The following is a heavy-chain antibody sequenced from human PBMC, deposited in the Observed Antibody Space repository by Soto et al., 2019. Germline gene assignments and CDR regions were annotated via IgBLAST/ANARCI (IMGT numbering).Heavy chain of an antibody. D-gene: IGHD1-7*01. J-gene: IGHJ5*02. V-gene: IGHV4-38-2*02. CDR1: GYSISSGYH. CDR2: IYYSGST. CDR3: ATEGNWNYERRWLDP. Sequence: SETLSLTCAVSGYSISSGYHWGWIRQPPGKGLEWIGIIYYSGSTFYNPSLKSRATMSADASKNHFSLKLTSVTAADTAVYYCATEGNWNYERRWLDPWGQRPLGT.